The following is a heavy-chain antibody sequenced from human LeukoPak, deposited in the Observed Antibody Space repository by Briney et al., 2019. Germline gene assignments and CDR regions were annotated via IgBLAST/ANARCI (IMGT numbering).Heavy chain of an antibody. Sequence: SETLSLTCTVSGGSVSNSLYYWSWIRQPPGKGLEWIGYIYYSGSTNYNPSLKSRVTISVDTSKNQFSLKLSSVTAADTAVYYCASYSYYYDSSGYFDYWGQGTLVTVSS. CDR1: GGSVSNSLYY. J-gene: IGHJ4*02. V-gene: IGHV4-61*01. CDR3: ASYSYYYDSSGYFDY. CDR2: IYYSGST. D-gene: IGHD3-22*01.